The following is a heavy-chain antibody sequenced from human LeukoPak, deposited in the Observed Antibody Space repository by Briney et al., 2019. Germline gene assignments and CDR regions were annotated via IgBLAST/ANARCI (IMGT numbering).Heavy chain of an antibody. CDR3: ARDATPTQLWFRGSFDY. D-gene: IGHD5-18*01. V-gene: IGHV3-48*01. J-gene: IGHJ4*02. CDR2: ISSSSLSI. CDR1: GFTFSDFG. Sequence: GGSLRLSCAASGFTFSDFGMTWVRQAPGKGLEWVSYISSSSLSIYYADSVEGRFTISRDNARNSLYLQMNSLRAEDTAMYYCARDATPTQLWFRGSFDYWGLGALVTVAS.